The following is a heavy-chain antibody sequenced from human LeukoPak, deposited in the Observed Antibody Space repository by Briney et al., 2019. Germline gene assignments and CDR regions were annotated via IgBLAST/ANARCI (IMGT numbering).Heavy chain of an antibody. CDR1: GLSLSTSAMG. J-gene: IGHJ4*02. V-gene: IGHV2-5*02. CDR3: AHRGLLGSGSSFDY. Sequence: SGPTLVNPTQTLTLTCTFSGLSLSTSAMGVGWIRQPPGKALEWLAAIYWDDDTRYNPSPKSRLTITKDTSKNQVVLTMTNMDPVDTATYFCAHRGLLGSGSSFDYWGQGTLLTVSS. D-gene: IGHD3-10*01. CDR2: IYWDDDT.